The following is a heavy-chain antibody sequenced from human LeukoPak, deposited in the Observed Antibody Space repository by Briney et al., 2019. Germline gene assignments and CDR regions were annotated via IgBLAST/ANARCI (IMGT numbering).Heavy chain of an antibody. V-gene: IGHV3-7*01. CDR1: GFTFSSYW. D-gene: IGHD6-13*01. CDR3: ATAVAAGWFDP. J-gene: IGHJ5*02. CDR2: IKEGGSEK. Sequence: GGSLRLSCAASGFTFSSYWMSWVRQAPGKGLEWVANIKEGGSEKYYVDSVKGRFTISRDNAKNSLYLQMNNLRAEDTALYHCATAVAAGWFDPWGQGTLVTVSS.